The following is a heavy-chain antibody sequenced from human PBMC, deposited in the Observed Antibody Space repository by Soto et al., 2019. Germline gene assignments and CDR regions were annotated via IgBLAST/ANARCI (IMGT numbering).Heavy chain of an antibody. Sequence: GGSLRLSCAASGFTFSSYWMRWVRQAPGKGLVWVSRINSDGSSTSYADSVKGRFTISRDNAKNTLYLQMNSLRAEDTAVYYCARAAYSSGWDFDYWGQGTLVTVSS. CDR2: INSDGSST. D-gene: IGHD6-19*01. CDR1: GFTFSSYW. J-gene: IGHJ4*02. V-gene: IGHV3-74*01. CDR3: ARAAYSSGWDFDY.